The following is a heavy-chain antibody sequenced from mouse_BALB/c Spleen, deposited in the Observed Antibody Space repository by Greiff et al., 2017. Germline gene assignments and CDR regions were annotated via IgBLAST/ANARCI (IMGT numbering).Heavy chain of an antibody. V-gene: IGHV1-77*01. CDR1: GYTFTDYY. D-gene: IGHD3-1*01. CDR3: ARSGDASY. Sequence: VQLQQSGAELARPGASVKLSCKASGYTFTDYYINWVKQRTGQGLEWIGEIYPGSGNTYYNEKFKGKATLTADKSSSTAYMQLSSLTSEDSAVYFCARSGDASYWGQGTLVTVSA. J-gene: IGHJ3*01. CDR2: IYPGSGNT.